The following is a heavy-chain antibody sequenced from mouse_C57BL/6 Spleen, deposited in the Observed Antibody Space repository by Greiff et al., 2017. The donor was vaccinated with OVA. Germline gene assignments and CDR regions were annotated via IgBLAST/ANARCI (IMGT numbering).Heavy chain of an antibody. V-gene: IGHV5-4*01. D-gene: IGHD4-1*01. CDR1: GFTFSSYA. CDR3: ARDGPSWGYAMDY. J-gene: IGHJ4*01. Sequence: EVQVVESGGGLVKPGGSLKLSCAASGFTFSSYAMSWVRQTPEKRLEWVATISDGGSYTYYPDNVKGRFTISRDNAKNNLYLQMSHLKSEDTAMYYCARDGPSWGYAMDYWGQGTSVTVSS. CDR2: ISDGGSYT.